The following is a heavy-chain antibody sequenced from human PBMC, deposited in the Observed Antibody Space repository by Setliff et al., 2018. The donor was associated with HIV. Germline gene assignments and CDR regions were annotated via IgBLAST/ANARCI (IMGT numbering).Heavy chain of an antibody. D-gene: IGHD3-22*01. Sequence: GGSLRLSCAASGFTFSNYAMSWVRQAPGKGLEWVSVIYSGGSTYYADSVKGRFTISRDSSKNTLYLQMNNLSAEDTAVYYCAFDSRGYFSDPLDSWGQGTLVTVSS. V-gene: IGHV3-23*03. CDR1: GFTFSNYA. CDR3: AFDSRGYFSDPLDS. CDR2: IYSGGST. J-gene: IGHJ4*02.